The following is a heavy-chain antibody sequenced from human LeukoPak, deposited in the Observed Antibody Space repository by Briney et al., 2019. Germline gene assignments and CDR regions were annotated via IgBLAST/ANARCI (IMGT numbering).Heavy chain of an antibody. CDR2: IYHSGST. D-gene: IGHD5-18*01. CDR3: ARTAMVAIYFDY. V-gene: IGHV4-30-2*01. CDR1: GGSISSGGYY. J-gene: IGHJ4*02. Sequence: PSQTLSLTCTVSGGSISSGGYYWSWIRQPPGKGLEWIGYIYHSGSTYYNPSLKSRVTISVDRSKNQFSLKLSSVTAADTAVYYCARTAMVAIYFDYWGQGTLVTVSS.